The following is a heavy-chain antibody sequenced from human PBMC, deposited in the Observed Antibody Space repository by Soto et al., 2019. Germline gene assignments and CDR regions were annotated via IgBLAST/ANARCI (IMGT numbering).Heavy chain of an antibody. J-gene: IGHJ3*02. V-gene: IGHV3-23*01. CDR2: IGGGGEYT. CDR1: GFTSGKYA. D-gene: IGHD2-15*01. Sequence: EVHLLESGGGLVQPGGSLTLTCIVSGFTSGKYAMSWVRQAPGKGLEWVSEIGGGGEYTNYADSVSGRFTMSRDNSKNTLYLHMSSLKVEDTAVYYCATDEVAANGRADAFDIWGQGTVVTVSS. CDR3: ATDEVAANGRADAFDI.